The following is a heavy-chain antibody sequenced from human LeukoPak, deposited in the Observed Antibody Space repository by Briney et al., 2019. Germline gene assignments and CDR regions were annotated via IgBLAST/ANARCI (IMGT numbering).Heavy chain of an antibody. D-gene: IGHD2-15*01. CDR1: GFTFSSYS. CDR2: ISSSSSYI. CDR3: ARESRGRVVVVAATRPFDY. V-gene: IGHV3-21*01. J-gene: IGHJ4*02. Sequence: GGSLRLSCAASGFTFSSYSMNWVRQAPGKGLEWVSSISSSSSYIYYAASVKGRFTISRDNAKNSLYLQMNSLRAEDTAVYYCARESRGRVVVVAATRPFDYWGQGTLVTVSS.